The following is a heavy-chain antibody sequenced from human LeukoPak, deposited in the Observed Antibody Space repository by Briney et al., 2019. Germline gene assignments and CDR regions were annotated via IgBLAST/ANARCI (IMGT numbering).Heavy chain of an antibody. CDR1: GGSFSGYY. V-gene: IGHV4-34*01. Sequence: SETLSLTCAVYGGSFSGYYWSWIRQPPGKGLEWIGEINHSGSSNYNPSLKSRVTISVDTSKNQFSLKLSSVTAADTAVYYCARGPLRSGYYRPNWFDPWGQGTLVTVSS. J-gene: IGHJ5*02. D-gene: IGHD3-3*01. CDR2: INHSGSS. CDR3: ARGPLRSGYYRPNWFDP.